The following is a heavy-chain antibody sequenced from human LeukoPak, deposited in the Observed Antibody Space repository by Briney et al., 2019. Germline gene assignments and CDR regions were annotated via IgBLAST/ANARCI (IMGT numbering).Heavy chain of an antibody. J-gene: IGHJ4*02. CDR3: ARNGIHGYSGLDF. V-gene: IGHV4-59*08. D-gene: IGHD5-12*01. CDR1: GGSISGYF. CDR2: VYSDETT. Sequence: PSETLSLTCTVSGGSISGYFWSWIRQPPGKGLEWLGYVYSDETTNYSPSLRSRITISIDTSKNQFALNLRSVTAADTAVYYCARNGIHGYSGLDFWGQGTLVTVFS.